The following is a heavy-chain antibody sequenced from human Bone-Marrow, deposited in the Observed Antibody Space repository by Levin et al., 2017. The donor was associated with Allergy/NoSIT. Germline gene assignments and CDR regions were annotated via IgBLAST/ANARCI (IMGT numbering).Heavy chain of an antibody. Sequence: GGSLRLSCAASGFTFSSYAMSWVRQAPGKGLEWVSAISGSGGSTYYADSVKGRFTISRDNSKNTLYLQMNSLRAEDTAVYYCAKDLAYYDSSGYYYVVTPPWYFDYWGQGTLVTVSS. CDR1: GFTFSSYA. J-gene: IGHJ4*02. CDR3: AKDLAYYDSSGYYYVVTPPWYFDY. CDR2: ISGSGGST. D-gene: IGHD3-22*01. V-gene: IGHV3-23*01.